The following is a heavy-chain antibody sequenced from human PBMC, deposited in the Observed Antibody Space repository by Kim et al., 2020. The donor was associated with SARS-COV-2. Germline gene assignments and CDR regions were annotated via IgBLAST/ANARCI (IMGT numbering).Heavy chain of an antibody. J-gene: IGHJ4*02. Sequence: GSLRLSCAASGFTFSSYSMNWVRQAPGKGLEWVSSISSSGTYIYYVDSLKGRFTISRDNAKNSLYLQMNSLRAEDTAVYYCARDTVTTSFDYWGQGTLFTVSS. CDR2: ISSSGTYI. CDR3: ARDTVTTSFDY. V-gene: IGHV3-21*01. CDR1: GFTFSSYS. D-gene: IGHD4-17*01.